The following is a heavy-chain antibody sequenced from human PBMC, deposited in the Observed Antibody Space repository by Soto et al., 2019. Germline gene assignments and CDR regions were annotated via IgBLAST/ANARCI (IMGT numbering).Heavy chain of an antibody. D-gene: IGHD2-21*02. CDR3: AREPVAYCGGDCRTFDY. V-gene: IGHV3-30-3*01. Sequence: QVQLVESGGGVVQPGRSLRLSCAASGFTFSSYAMHWVRQAPGKGLEWVAVISYDGSNKYYADSVKGRFTISRDNSKNTLYLQMNSLRAEDTAVYYCAREPVAYCGGDCRTFDYWGQGTLVTVS. CDR2: ISYDGSNK. J-gene: IGHJ4*02. CDR1: GFTFSSYA.